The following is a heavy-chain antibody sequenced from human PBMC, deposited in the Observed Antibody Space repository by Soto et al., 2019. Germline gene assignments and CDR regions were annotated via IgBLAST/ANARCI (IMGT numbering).Heavy chain of an antibody. CDR1: GGTFSSYT. CDR3: AREGVDLPYFDS. CDR2: IIPILGIA. D-gene: IGHD3-16*01. J-gene: IGHJ4*02. Sequence: QVQLVQSGAEVKKPGSSVKVSCKASGGTFSSYTINWVRQAPGQGLEWMGRIIPILGIANYAQKFQGRVTITTDKSTSTAYMEMSSLRSEDTAVYYCAREGVDLPYFDSWGQGTLVPVSS. V-gene: IGHV1-69*08.